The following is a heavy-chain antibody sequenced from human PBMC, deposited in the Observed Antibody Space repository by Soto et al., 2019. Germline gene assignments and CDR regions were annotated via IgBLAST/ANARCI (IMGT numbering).Heavy chain of an antibody. Sequence: LRLSCAASGFTFSDYYMSWIRQAPGKGLEWVSYISSSGSTIYYADSVKGRFTISRDNAKNSLYLQMNSLRAEDTAVYYCGRATNYYYGMDVWGQGTTVTVSS. J-gene: IGHJ6*02. CDR1: GFTFSDYY. CDR2: ISSSGSTI. V-gene: IGHV3-11*01. D-gene: IGHD1-26*01. CDR3: GRATNYYYGMDV.